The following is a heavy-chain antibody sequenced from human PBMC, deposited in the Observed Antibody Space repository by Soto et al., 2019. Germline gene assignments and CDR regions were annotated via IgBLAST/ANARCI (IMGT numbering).Heavy chain of an antibody. D-gene: IGHD3-3*01. CDR2: INPATGAA. V-gene: IGHV1-2*02. J-gene: IGHJ3*02. Sequence: QLHLVQSGAVVKKPGASVTVSCSASGYPVTAYYMHWVRQAPGRGLEWMGGINPATGAAKYTQTFQGRVTMTRDAATGTVVMELSGLTSEDTAVFYWAGGGGVGVAGSAAFDMWGQGTLVTVSS. CDR1: GYPVTAYY. CDR3: AGGGGVGVAGSAAFDM.